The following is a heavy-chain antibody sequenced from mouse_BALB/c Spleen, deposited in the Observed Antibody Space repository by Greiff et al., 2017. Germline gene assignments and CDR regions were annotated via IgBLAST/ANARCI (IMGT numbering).Heavy chain of an antibody. J-gene: IGHJ4*01. Sequence: DVKLVESGPSLVKPSQTLSLTCSVTGDSITSGYWNWIRKFPGNKLEYMGYISYSGSTYYNPSLKSRISITRDTSKNQYYLQLNSVTTEDTATYYCARERALGNAMDYWGQGTSVTVSS. CDR1: GDSITSGY. D-gene: IGHD3-3*01. CDR2: ISYSGST. V-gene: IGHV3-8*02. CDR3: ARERALGNAMDY.